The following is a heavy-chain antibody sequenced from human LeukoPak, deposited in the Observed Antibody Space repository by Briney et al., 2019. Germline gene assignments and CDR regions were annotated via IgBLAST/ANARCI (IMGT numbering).Heavy chain of an antibody. CDR3: AKEGQWLWYGDY. CDR1: GFTFSSYA. V-gene: IGHV3-23*01. J-gene: IGHJ4*02. CDR2: ISGSGAST. D-gene: IGHD6-19*01. Sequence: PGGSLRLSCAASGFTFSSYAMSWVRQAPGKGLEWVSAISGSGASTYSADSVKGRFTISRDNSKNTLYLQMNSLRAEDTAVYYCAKEGQWLWYGDYWGQGTRVTVSS.